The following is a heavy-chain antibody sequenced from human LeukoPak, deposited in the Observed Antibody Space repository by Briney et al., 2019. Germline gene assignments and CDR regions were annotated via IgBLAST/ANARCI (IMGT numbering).Heavy chain of an antibody. D-gene: IGHD2-8*02. Sequence: PSETLSLTCTVSGGSISSYYWSWIRQPPGKGLEWIGYIYYSGSTNYNPSLKSRVTISVDTSKNQFSLKLSSVTAADTAVYYCARGAKALVFDYWGQGTLVTVSS. CDR2: IYYSGST. J-gene: IGHJ4*02. CDR3: ARGAKALVFDY. V-gene: IGHV4-59*01. CDR1: GGSISSYY.